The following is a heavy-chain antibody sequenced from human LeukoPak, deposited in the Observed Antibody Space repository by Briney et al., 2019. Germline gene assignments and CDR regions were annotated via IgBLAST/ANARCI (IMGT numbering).Heavy chain of an antibody. V-gene: IGHV1-2*02. CDR1: GYTFTSYG. D-gene: IGHD1-14*01. J-gene: IGHJ5*02. Sequence: ASVKVSCKASGYTFTSYGISWVRQAPGQGLEWMGWINPNSGGTNYAQKFQGRVTMTRDTSISTAYMELSRLRSDDTAVYYCAREGRPGAYNWFDPWGQGTLVTVSS. CDR2: INPNSGGT. CDR3: AREGRPGAYNWFDP.